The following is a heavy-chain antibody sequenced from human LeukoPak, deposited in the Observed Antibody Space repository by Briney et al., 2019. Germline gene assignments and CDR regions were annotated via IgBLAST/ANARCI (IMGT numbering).Heavy chain of an antibody. V-gene: IGHV1-2*02. J-gene: IGHJ4*02. CDR1: GYTFTGYY. CDR3: ARDERDSCGGDCYYFDY. CDR2: INPNSGGT. Sequence: ASVKVSCKASGYTFTGYYMHWVRQAPGQGLEWMGWINPNSGGTNYAQKFQGRVTMTTDTSTSTAYMELRSLRSDDTAVYYCARDERDSCGGDCYYFDYWGQGTLVTVSS. D-gene: IGHD2-21*02.